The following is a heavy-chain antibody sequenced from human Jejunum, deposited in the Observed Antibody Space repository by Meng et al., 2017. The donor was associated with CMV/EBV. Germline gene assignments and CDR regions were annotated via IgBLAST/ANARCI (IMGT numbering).Heavy chain of an antibody. D-gene: IGHD4-23*01. CDR3: AKDGGTYSGGFDY. CDR2: ISSSGGST. Sequence: SGFTFSTYVMSWVRQAPGKGLELVSSISSSGGSTYYADSVKGRFTISRHSFKNTLYLQMNSLRAEDTAVYYCAKDGGTYSGGFDYWGQGTLVTVSS. V-gene: IGHV3-23*01. J-gene: IGHJ4*02. CDR1: GFTFSTYV.